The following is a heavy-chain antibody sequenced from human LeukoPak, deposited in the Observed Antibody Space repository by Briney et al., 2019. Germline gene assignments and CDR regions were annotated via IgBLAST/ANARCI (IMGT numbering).Heavy chain of an antibody. CDR3: ARHPIVVVVAANNWFDP. Sequence: SETLSLTCTVSGGSISSSSYYGGWIRKPPGKGLEWNGSIYDSGSTYYNPSLKSRVTISVDTSKNQFSLKLSSVTAADTAVYYCARHPIVVVVAANNWFDPWGQGTLVTVSS. D-gene: IGHD2-15*01. J-gene: IGHJ5*02. CDR1: GGSISSSSYY. CDR2: IYDSGST. V-gene: IGHV4-39*01.